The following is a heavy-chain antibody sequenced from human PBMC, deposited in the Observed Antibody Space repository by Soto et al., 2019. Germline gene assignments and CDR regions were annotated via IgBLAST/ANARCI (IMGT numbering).Heavy chain of an antibody. Sequence: SETLSLTCTVSGGSISSYYWSLIRQPPGKGLEWIGYIYYSGSTNYNPSLKSRVTISVDTSKNQFSLKLSSVTAADTAVYYCASHRRNWFDPWGQGTMVTVSS. CDR1: GGSISSYY. J-gene: IGHJ5*02. D-gene: IGHD3-22*01. CDR2: IYYSGST. CDR3: ASHRRNWFDP. V-gene: IGHV4-59*01.